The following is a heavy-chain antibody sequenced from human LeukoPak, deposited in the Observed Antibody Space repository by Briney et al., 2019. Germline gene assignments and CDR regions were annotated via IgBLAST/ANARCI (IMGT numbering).Heavy chain of an antibody. CDR3: ARSYNWNGGNFDY. CDR2: IYYSGST. J-gene: IGHJ4*02. CDR1: GYSISSGYY. Sequence: SETLSLTCTVSGYSISSGYYWSWIRQPPGKGLEWIGYIYYSGSTNYNPSLKSRVTISVDTSKNQFSLKLSSVTAADTAVYYCARSYNWNGGNFDYWGQGTLVTVSS. D-gene: IGHD1-20*01. V-gene: IGHV4-61*01.